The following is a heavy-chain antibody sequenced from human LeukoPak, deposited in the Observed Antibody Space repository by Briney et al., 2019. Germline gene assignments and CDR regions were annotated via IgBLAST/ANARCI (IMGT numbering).Heavy chain of an antibody. V-gene: IGHV4-61*01. J-gene: IGHJ4*02. CDR1: GGSVSSGSYY. CDR3: ARRPEWGYFDY. CDR2: IYYSGST. Sequence: PSETLSLTCTVSGGSVSSGSYYWSWVRQPPGRGLEWIGYIYYSGSTNYNPSLKSRVTISVDTSKNQFSLKLSSVTAADTAVYYCARRPEWGYFDYWGQGTLVTVSS. D-gene: IGHD3-16*01.